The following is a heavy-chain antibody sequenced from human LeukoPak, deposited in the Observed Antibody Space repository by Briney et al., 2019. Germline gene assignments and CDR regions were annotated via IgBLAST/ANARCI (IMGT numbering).Heavy chain of an antibody. V-gene: IGHV1-18*01. J-gene: IGHJ4*02. CDR3: ARVGGITFGGVIVGRNYFDY. D-gene: IGHD3-16*02. CDR2: ISAYNGNT. CDR1: GGTFSTYA. Sequence: PGASVKVSCKASGGTFSTYAISWVRQAPGQGLEWMGWISAYNGNTNYAQKLQGRVTMTTDTSTSTAYMELRSLRSDDTAVYYCARVGGITFGGVIVGRNYFDYWGQGTLVTVSS.